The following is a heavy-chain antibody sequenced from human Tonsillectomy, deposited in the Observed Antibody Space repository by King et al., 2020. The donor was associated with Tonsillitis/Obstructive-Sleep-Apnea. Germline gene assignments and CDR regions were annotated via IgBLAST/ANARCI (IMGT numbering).Heavy chain of an antibody. J-gene: IGHJ6*02. D-gene: IGHD6-19*01. V-gene: IGHV1-18*01. Sequence: GQLVQSGVEVKKPGASVKVSCKASGYTFTSYGISWVRQAPGQGLEGVGWISANNGHTNYAQKLQGRVTMTTDKSTRTAYMELRSLRSDDTAVYYCARDEAVAGSGAHYGMDVWGQGTTVTVSS. CDR2: ISANNGHT. CDR1: GYTFTSYG. CDR3: ARDEAVAGSGAHYGMDV.